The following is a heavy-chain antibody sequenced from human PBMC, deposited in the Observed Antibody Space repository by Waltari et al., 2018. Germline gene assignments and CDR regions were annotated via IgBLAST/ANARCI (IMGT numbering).Heavy chain of an antibody. CDR3: AGASRWSHYAY. CDR2: ISRNSGNI. Sequence: EVQLVESGGGLVQPGRSLRLSCAASGFTFDDYVMHWVRQAPGKGLAWVSGISRNSGNIGYADSVKGRFTISRDNAKNSLYLQMNSLRPEDTALYYCAGASRWSHYAYWGQGTLVTVSS. V-gene: IGHV3-9*01. CDR1: GFTFDDYV. D-gene: IGHD3-3*01. J-gene: IGHJ4*02.